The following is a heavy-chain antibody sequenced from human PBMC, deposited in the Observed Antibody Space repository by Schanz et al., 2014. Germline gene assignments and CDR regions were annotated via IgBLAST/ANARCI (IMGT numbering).Heavy chain of an antibody. D-gene: IGHD1-1*01. J-gene: IGHJ3*02. CDR2: IKQDESEK. CDR3: AGNHWRGAFDI. Sequence: EVQLVESGGGLVQPGGSLRLSCAASGFTFSSYWMSWVRQAPGKGLEWVANIKQDESEKYYLDSVKGRFTISRDNAKNSLYLQMNSLRAEETAVYYCAGNHWRGAFDIWGQGTMVTVSS. V-gene: IGHV3-7*01. CDR1: GFTFSSYW.